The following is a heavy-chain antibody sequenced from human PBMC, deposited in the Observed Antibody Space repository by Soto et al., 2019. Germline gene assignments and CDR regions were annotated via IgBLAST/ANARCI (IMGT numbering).Heavy chain of an antibody. V-gene: IGHV4-59*01. CDR2: IYYSGST. Sequence: SETLSLTCTVSGGSISSYYWSWIRQPPGKGLEWIGYIYYSGSTNYNPSLKSRFTISVETSKNQFSLKLSSVTAADTAVYYCARARGYCSSTSCWRYYYYYMDVWGKGTTVTVSS. J-gene: IGHJ6*03. CDR1: GGSISSYY. CDR3: ARARGYCSSTSCWRYYYYYMDV. D-gene: IGHD2-2*01.